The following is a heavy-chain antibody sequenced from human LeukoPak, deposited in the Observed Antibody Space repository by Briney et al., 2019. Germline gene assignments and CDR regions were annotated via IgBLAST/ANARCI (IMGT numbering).Heavy chain of an antibody. D-gene: IGHD6-19*01. V-gene: IGHV4-34*01. CDR2: INHSGST. CDR3: ARGHPDSSGWYISYYFDY. Sequence: SSETLSLTCAVYGGSFSGYYWSWIRQPPGKGLEWIGEINHSGSTNYNPSLKSRVTISVDTSKNQFSLKLSSVTAADTAVYYCARGHPDSSGWYISYYFDYWGQGTLVTISS. CDR1: GGSFSGYY. J-gene: IGHJ4*02.